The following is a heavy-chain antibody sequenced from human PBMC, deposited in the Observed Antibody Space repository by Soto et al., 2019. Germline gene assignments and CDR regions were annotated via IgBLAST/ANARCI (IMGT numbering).Heavy chain of an antibody. Sequence: QVQLVQSGPELKKPGSSVKVSCKAPGDTFNSYGISWVRQAPGQGLEWMGGIVPMFGTTNLALKFEDRVTITADELTTTVYMEIRGLTAEDTAVYYCARDLADVHLWDAFDVWGHGTRVTVSS. J-gene: IGHJ3*01. CDR2: IVPMFGTT. V-gene: IGHV1-69*01. CDR1: GDTFNSYG. D-gene: IGHD6-13*01. CDR3: ARDLADVHLWDAFDV.